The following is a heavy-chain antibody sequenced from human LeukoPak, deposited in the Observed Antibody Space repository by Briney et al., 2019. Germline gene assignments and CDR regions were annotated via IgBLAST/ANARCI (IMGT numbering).Heavy chain of an antibody. J-gene: IGHJ5*02. CDR2: IYPGDSDT. CDR1: GYSFTSYW. Sequence: GESLKISCKGSGYSFTSYWIGWVRQMPGKGLEWMGIIYPGDSDTRYSPSFQGQVTTSADKSISTTYLQWSSLKASDTAMYYCARQVLSWFDPWGQGTLVTASS. CDR3: ARQVLSWFDP. V-gene: IGHV5-51*01.